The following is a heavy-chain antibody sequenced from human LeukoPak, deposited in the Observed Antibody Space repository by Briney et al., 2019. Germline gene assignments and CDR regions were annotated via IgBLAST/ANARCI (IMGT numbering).Heavy chain of an antibody. CDR3: ARDLPPIKHTFYGSGTTNAFDI. CDR1: GYTFTSYG. V-gene: IGHV1-18*01. D-gene: IGHD3-10*01. J-gene: IGHJ3*02. CDR2: ISAYNGNT. Sequence: ASVKVSCKASGYTFTSYGISWVRQAPGQGLAWMGWISAYNGNTNYAQKLQGRVTMTTDTSTSTAYMELRSLRSDDTAVYYCARDLPPIKHTFYGSGTTNAFDIWGQGTMVTVSS.